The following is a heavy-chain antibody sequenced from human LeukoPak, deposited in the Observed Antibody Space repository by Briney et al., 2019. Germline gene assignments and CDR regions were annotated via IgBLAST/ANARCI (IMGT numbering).Heavy chain of an antibody. CDR2: IYYSGST. V-gene: IGHV4-59*01. CDR1: GGSISNYY. CDR3: ARVGGTNYYYYGMDV. D-gene: IGHD1-26*01. Sequence: SETLSLTCTVSGGSISNYYWNWIRQPPGKGLEWIGYIYYSGSTNYNPSLKSRVTISVDTSKNQFSLKLSSVTAADTAVYYCARVGGTNYYYYGMDVWGQGTTVTVSS. J-gene: IGHJ6*02.